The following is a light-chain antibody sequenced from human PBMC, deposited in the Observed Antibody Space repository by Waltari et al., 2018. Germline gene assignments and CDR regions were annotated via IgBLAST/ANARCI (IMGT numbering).Light chain of an antibody. J-gene: IGLJ2*01. CDR1: SSDVCGSNY. CDR3: SSYISSSTLEL. Sequence: QSALTQPASVSGSPGPSITISCTGTSSDVCGSNYVSWYQQHPGKAPKLMIYDVSNRPSGVSNRFSGSKSGNTASLTISGLQAEDEADYYCSSYISSSTLELFGGGTSLTVL. V-gene: IGLV2-14*03. CDR2: DVS.